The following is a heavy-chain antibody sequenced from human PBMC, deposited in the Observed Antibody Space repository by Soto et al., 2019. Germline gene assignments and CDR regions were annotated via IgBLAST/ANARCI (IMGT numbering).Heavy chain of an antibody. CDR1: GFTFSSYW. J-gene: IGHJ6*02. Sequence: QPGGSLRLSCEASGFTFSSYWMSWVRQAPGKGLEWVANIKQDGSEIFYVDSVKGRFTISRDNAKNSLYLQMNILTAEDTAVYYCARDYYYGSGRMSYYYYGMDVWGQGTTVTVSS. V-gene: IGHV3-7*01. D-gene: IGHD3-10*01. CDR2: IKQDGSEI. CDR3: ARDYYYGSGRMSYYYYGMDV.